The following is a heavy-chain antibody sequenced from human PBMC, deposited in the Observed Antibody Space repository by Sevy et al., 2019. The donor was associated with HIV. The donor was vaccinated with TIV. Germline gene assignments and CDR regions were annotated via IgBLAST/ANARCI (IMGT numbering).Heavy chain of an antibody. Sequence: GGSLRLSCAASGFTFSSYWMSWVRQAPGQGLEWVSYISSSSSTMYYADSVKGRFTISRDNAKNSLYLQMNTLRAEDTAVYYCARTKSNTAMVSSDYWGQGTLVTVSS. CDR2: ISSSSSTM. V-gene: IGHV3-48*01. CDR1: GFTFSSYW. CDR3: ARTKSNTAMVSSDY. J-gene: IGHJ4*02. D-gene: IGHD5-18*01.